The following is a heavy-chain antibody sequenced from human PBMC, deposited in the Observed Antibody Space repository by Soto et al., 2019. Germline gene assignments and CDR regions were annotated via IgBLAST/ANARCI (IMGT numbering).Heavy chain of an antibody. Sequence: PSDTLSLTCSVSSASLSSSTYYWSWIRQPPGRGPEWIGSIYYSGNTYYKPSLKSRVSISIDTSRNQFSLKLSSVTAADTAVYYCAKGGSYFDYWGQGTLVTVSS. CDR1: SASLSSSTYY. D-gene: IGHD2-15*01. CDR2: IYYSGNT. J-gene: IGHJ4*02. CDR3: AKGGSYFDY. V-gene: IGHV4-39*07.